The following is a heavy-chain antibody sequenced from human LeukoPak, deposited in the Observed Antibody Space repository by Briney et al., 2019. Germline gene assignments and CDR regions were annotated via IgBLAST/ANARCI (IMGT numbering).Heavy chain of an antibody. CDR2: IYHTGTT. D-gene: IGHD3-10*01. V-gene: IGHV4-38-2*02. J-gene: IGHJ4*02. Sequence: SETLSLTCTVSGNSISSGYYWGWIRQPPGKGLEWIGIIYHTGTTYYNSSLKSRVTISVDTSKNQFSLKLSFVTAADTAVYYCARKGRGPYGSVNGYFDYWGQGTLVAVSS. CDR1: GNSISSGYY. CDR3: ARKGRGPYGSVNGYFDY.